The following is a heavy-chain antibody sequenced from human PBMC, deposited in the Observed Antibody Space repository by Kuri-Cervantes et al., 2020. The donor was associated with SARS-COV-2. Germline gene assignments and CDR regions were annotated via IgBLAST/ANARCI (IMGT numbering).Heavy chain of an antibody. J-gene: IGHJ4*02. D-gene: IGHD3-16*02. Sequence: GESLKISCAASGFTFGGYEMNWVRQAPGKGLEWVAVISYDGSNKYYADSVKGRFTISRDNSKNTLYLQMNSLRAEDTAVYYCQSFGGVIVQNWGQGTLVTVSS. CDR1: GFTFGGYE. CDR2: ISYDGSNK. V-gene: IGHV3-30-3*01. CDR3: QSFGGVIVQN.